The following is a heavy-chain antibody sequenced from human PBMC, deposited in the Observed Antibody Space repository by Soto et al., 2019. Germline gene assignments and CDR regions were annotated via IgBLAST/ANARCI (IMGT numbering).Heavy chain of an antibody. J-gene: IGHJ3*02. Sequence: QVQLVQSGAEVKKPGASVKVSCKASGYTFTSYYMHWVRQAPGQGLEWMGIISPSGGSTSYAQKFQGRVTMTRDTSTSTVYMELSSLRSEDTAVYYCVRDRALGMVRGVKDAFDIWGQGTMVTVSS. D-gene: IGHD3-10*01. CDR3: VRDRALGMVRGVKDAFDI. CDR1: GYTFTSYY. V-gene: IGHV1-46*01. CDR2: ISPSGGST.